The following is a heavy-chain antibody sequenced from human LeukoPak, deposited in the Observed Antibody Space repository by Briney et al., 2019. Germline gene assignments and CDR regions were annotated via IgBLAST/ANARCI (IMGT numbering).Heavy chain of an antibody. D-gene: IGHD5-18*01. CDR1: GGSISSYY. CDR2: MYNSGST. V-gene: IGHV4-59*08. Sequence: SETLSLTCTVSGGSISSYYWSWIRQPPGKGLEWIGYMYNSGSTNYNPSLKSRVTISVDTSKNQVSLKLSSVTAADTAVYYCARGGYSYGSLVVFDYWGQGTLVTVSS. J-gene: IGHJ4*02. CDR3: ARGGYSYGSLVVFDY.